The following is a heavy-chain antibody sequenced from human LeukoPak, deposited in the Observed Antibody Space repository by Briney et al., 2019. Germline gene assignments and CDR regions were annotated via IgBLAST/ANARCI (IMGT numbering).Heavy chain of an antibody. J-gene: IGHJ4*02. CDR3: ARDRPNYYGSDGHYYRRDGDY. D-gene: IGHD3-22*01. V-gene: IGHV3-23*01. Sequence: PGGSLRLSCAASGFTFSIYAMSWVRQAPGKGLQWASSITSRGGSTWYVDSVKGRFTITRDNSENTLYLQMHSLRAEDTAVYYCARDRPNYYGSDGHYYRRDGDYWGRGTLVSVSS. CDR1: GFTFSIYA. CDR2: ITSRGGST.